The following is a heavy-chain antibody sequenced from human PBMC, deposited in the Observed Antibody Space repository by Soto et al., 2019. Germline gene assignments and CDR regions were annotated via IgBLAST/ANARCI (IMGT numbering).Heavy chain of an antibody. J-gene: IGHJ5*02. Sequence: QITLKESGPTLVKPTQTLTLTCTFSGLSLSTSGEAVGWIRQPPGKALDWLALIYWDDDKRYNPTLKTRLTTTKDTSKNQVVLTLTNMDPVDTATYYCAHYVSTSPAGWFAPWGQGILVPVSS. V-gene: IGHV2-5*02. CDR3: AHYVSTSPAGWFAP. CDR1: GLSLSTSGEA. CDR2: IYWDDDK. D-gene: IGHD3-10*02.